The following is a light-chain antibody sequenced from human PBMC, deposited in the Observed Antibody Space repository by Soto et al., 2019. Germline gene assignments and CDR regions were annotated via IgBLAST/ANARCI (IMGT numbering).Light chain of an antibody. V-gene: IGKV3-11*01. CDR1: QSFSSH. Sequence: EIVLTQSPAPLSLSPGERATLSCGASQSFSSHLAWYQQKPGQAPRLLIYDASKRATGIPARFSGRRSGTDLTLTISSLEPEDFSTYLCQQSYSTPWTFGQGTKVEIK. CDR2: DAS. J-gene: IGKJ1*01. CDR3: QQSYSTPWT.